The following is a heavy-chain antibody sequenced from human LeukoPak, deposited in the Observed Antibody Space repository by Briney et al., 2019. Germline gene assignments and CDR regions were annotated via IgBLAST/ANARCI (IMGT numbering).Heavy chain of an antibody. CDR2: ISSSGSTI. V-gene: IGHV3-48*03. J-gene: IGHJ6*02. D-gene: IGHD6-13*01. CDR3: ARVRSEGGSSWYNHYYYYGMDV. CDR1: GFTFSSYE. Sequence: GGSLRLSCAASGFTFSSYEMNWVRQAPGKGLEWVSYISSSGSTIYYADSVKGRFTISRDNAKNSLYLQMNSLRAEDTAVYYCARVRSEGGSSWYNHYYYYGMDVWGQGTTVTVSS.